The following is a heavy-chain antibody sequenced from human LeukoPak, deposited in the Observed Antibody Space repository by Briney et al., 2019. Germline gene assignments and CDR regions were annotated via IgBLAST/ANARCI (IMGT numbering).Heavy chain of an antibody. CDR1: GFTFSSYS. D-gene: IGHD3-9*01. CDR3: ARDHYDILTGYYQALGMDV. V-gene: IGHV3-48*01. J-gene: IGHJ6*02. CDR2: ISSSSGTI. Sequence: GGSLRLSCAASGFTFSSYSMTWVRQAPGKGLEWVSYISSSSGTIYYADSVKGRFTISRDNAKNSLYLQMNSLRAEDTAVYYCARDHYDILTGYYQALGMDVWGQGTTVTVSS.